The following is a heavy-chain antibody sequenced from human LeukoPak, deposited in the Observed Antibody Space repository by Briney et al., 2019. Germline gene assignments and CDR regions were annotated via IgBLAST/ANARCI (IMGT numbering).Heavy chain of an antibody. CDR1: GFTFDDYA. CDR2: TSWNSGSI. D-gene: IGHD3-9*01. J-gene: IGHJ6*02. Sequence: GGSLRLSCAASGFTFDDYAMHWVRQAPGKGLEWVSGTSWNSGSIGYADSVKGRFTISRDNAKNSLYLQMNSLRAEDTALYYCAKAFYDILTGYYGSHYYYGMDVWGQGTTVTVSS. CDR3: AKAFYDILTGYYGSHYYYGMDV. V-gene: IGHV3-9*01.